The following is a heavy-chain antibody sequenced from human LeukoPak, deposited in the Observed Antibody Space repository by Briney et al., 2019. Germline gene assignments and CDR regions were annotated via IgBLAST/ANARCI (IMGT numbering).Heavy chain of an antibody. Sequence: TLSLTCTVSGGSISSGDYYWSWIRQLPGKGLEWIGYIYYSGSTYYNPSLKSRLTMSVDTAKNQFSLRLRPVTAADTAVYYCAKYTTTSRKVGFDPWGQGTLITVSS. CDR1: GGSISSGDYY. CDR2: IYYSGST. V-gene: IGHV4-31*03. CDR3: AKYTTTSRKVGFDP. J-gene: IGHJ5*01. D-gene: IGHD2-2*01.